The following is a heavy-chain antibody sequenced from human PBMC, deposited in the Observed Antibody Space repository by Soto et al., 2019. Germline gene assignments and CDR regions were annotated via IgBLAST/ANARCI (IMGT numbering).Heavy chain of an antibody. CDR2: ISGSGGST. V-gene: IGHV3-23*01. CDR1: GFTFSSYA. CDR3: ANITYYDFWSGPDY. Sequence: GGSLRLSCAASGFTFSSYAMSWVRQAPGKGLEWVSAISGSGGSTYYADSVKGRFTISRDNSKNTLYLQMNSLRAEDTAVYYCANITYYDFWSGPDYWGQGTLVTVSS. D-gene: IGHD3-3*01. J-gene: IGHJ4*02.